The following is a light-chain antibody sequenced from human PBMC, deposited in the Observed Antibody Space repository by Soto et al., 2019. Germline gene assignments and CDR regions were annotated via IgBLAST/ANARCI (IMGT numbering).Light chain of an antibody. CDR3: CSYAGTSYV. CDR2: DVN. J-gene: IGLJ1*01. Sequence: QSALTQPRSVSGSPGQSVAISCTGTSSDVGGSNYVSWYQQHPGKAPKLMIFDVNKRPSGVPDRFSGSKSGNTASLTISGLQAEDESDYYCCSYAGTSYVFGTGTKLTVL. V-gene: IGLV2-11*01. CDR1: SSDVGGSNY.